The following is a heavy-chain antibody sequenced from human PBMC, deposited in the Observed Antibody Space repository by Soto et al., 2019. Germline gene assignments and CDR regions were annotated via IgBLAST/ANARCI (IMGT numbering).Heavy chain of an antibody. CDR1: GFTFSSYA. V-gene: IGHV3-30-3*01. Sequence: QVQLVESGGGVVQPGRSLRLSCAASGFTFSSYAMHWVRRAPGKGLEWVAVISDDGSNKYYADSVKGRFTISRDNYKNTLYLQMNSLRAEDTAVYYCARAAGGPEDYWGQGTLVTVSS. CDR2: ISDDGSNK. J-gene: IGHJ4*02. D-gene: IGHD3-16*01. CDR3: ARAAGGPEDY.